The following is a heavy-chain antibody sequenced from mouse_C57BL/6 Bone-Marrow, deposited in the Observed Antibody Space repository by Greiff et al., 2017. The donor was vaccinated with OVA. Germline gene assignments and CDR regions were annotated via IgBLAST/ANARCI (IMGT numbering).Heavy chain of an antibody. V-gene: IGHV1-4*01. CDR2: INPSSGYT. J-gene: IGHJ3*01. Sequence: QVQLQQSGAELARPGASVKMSCKASGYTFTSYTMHWVKQRPGQGLEWIGYINPSSGYTKYNQKFKDKATLTADKSSSTAYMQRSSLTSEDSAVYYCARGATVAPFAYWGQGTLVTVSA. CDR3: ARGATVAPFAY. D-gene: IGHD1-1*01. CDR1: GYTFTSYT.